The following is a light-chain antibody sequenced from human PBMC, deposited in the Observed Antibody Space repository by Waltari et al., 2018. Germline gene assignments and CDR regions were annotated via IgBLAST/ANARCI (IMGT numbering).Light chain of an antibody. Sequence: QSALTQPASVSGSPGQSITISCTGTSSDVGNYNLVSWYQQHPGKAPKLMISAGSKRPSGVSNRFSGSKSGKTASLTISGLQAEDEADYYCCSYAGSSTYVFGTGTKVTVL. CDR2: AGS. V-gene: IGLV2-23*01. J-gene: IGLJ1*01. CDR3: CSYAGSSTYV. CDR1: SSDVGNYNL.